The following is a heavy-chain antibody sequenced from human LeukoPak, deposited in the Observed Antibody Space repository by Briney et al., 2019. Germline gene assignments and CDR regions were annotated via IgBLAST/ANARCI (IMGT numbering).Heavy chain of an antibody. D-gene: IGHD4-11*01. J-gene: IGHJ6*03. Sequence: SETLSLTCAVYGGSFSGYYWSWIRQPPGKGLEWIGEINHSGSTNYNPSLKSRVTISVDTSKNQFSLKLSSVTAADTAVYYCARGWSYSNPRYYYMDVWGKGTTVTVSS. V-gene: IGHV4-34*01. CDR3: ARGWSYSNPRYYYMDV. CDR2: INHSGST. CDR1: GGSFSGYY.